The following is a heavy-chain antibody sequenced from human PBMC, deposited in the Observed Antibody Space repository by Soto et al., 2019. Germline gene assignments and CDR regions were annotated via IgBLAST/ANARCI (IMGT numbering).Heavy chain of an antibody. CDR3: AKDLKEGSGWFASNSGRPV. CDR1: GFTFSSYA. V-gene: IGHV3-23*01. CDR2: ISGSGGST. D-gene: IGHD6-19*01. J-gene: IGHJ4*02. Sequence: GGSLRLSCAASGFTFSSYAMSWVRQAPGKGLEWVSAISGSGGSTYYADSVKGRFTISRDNSKNTLYLQMNSLRAEDTAVYYCAKDLKEGSGWFASNSGRPVWGQGTLVTVSS.